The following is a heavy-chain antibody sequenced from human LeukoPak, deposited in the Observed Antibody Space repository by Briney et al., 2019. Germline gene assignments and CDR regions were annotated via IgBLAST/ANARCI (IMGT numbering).Heavy chain of an antibody. Sequence: SETLSLTCTVSGGSISSYYWSWIRQPAGKGLEWIGRIYTSGSTNYNPSLKSRVTMSVDTSKNQFSLKLSSVTAADTAVYYCARGGITIFGLNWFDPWGQGTLVTVSS. CDR2: IYTSGST. CDR3: ARGGITIFGLNWFDP. D-gene: IGHD3-3*01. J-gene: IGHJ5*02. V-gene: IGHV4-4*07. CDR1: GGSISSYY.